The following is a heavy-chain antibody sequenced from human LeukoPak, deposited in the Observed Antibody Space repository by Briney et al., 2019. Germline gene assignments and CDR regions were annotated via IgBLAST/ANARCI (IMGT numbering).Heavy chain of an antibody. CDR2: ISWNSGSI. D-gene: IGHD3-22*01. J-gene: IGHJ4*02. CDR1: GFTFSSYG. CDR3: AKANDYYDSSGSFDY. V-gene: IGHV3-9*01. Sequence: GGSLRLSCAASGFTFSSYGMSWVRQAPGKGLEWVSGISWNSGSIGYADSVKGRFTVSRDNAKNSLYLQMNSLRAEDTALYYCAKANDYYDSSGSFDYWGQGTLVTVSS.